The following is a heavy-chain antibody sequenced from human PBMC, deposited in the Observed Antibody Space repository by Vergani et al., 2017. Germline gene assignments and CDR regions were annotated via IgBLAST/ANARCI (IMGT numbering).Heavy chain of an antibody. J-gene: IGHJ4*02. V-gene: IGHV1-46*03. CDR2: INPSGGST. CDR1: GYTFTNYY. CDR3: ARPHGDILPPDPRRLDY. Sequence: QVLLVQPGAEVKKPGASVRVSCKTSGYTFTNYYRHWVRQAPGQGLEWMGIINPSGGSTTYAQQFQVRLTMTRDTSTSTVYMNLSNLRSEDTAVYYCARPHGDILPPDPRRLDYWGQGTLVTVSS.